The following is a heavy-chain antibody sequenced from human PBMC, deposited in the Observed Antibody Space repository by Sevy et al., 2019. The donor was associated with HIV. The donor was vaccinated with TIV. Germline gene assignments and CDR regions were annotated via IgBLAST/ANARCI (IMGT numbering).Heavy chain of an antibody. D-gene: IGHD1-26*01. Sequence: GGSLRLSSAASGFTFRSYDMHWVRQAPGKGLEWVAIVRYDGGNEQHADSVKGRFTISRDNSRNTLHLQMNSLRAEDTAVYFCASEWVSPGPLIDNYGMDVWGQGTTVTVSS. J-gene: IGHJ6*02. V-gene: IGHV3-33*01. CDR2: VRYDGGNE. CDR3: ASEWVSPGPLIDNYGMDV. CDR1: GFTFRSYD.